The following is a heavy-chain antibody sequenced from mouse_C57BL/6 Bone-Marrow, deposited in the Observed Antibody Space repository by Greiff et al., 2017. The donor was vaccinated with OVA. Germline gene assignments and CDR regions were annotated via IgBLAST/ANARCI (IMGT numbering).Heavy chain of an antibody. CDR3: AWYYGYVDY. CDR2: IYPRSGNT. Sequence: QVQLKQSGAELARPGASVKLSCKASGYTFTSYGISWVKQRTGQGLEWIGEIYPRSGNTYYNEKFQGKATLTADKSSSTAYMELRSLTSEDSAVYVCAWYYGYVDYWGQGTTLTVSS. V-gene: IGHV1-81*01. D-gene: IGHD1-1*01. J-gene: IGHJ2*01. CDR1: GYTFTSYG.